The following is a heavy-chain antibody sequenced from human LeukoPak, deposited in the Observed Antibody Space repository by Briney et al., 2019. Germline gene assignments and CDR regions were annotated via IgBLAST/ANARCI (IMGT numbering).Heavy chain of an antibody. CDR3: AREGGRAAIDY. D-gene: IGHD3-16*01. CDR1: GYTFTSYG. J-gene: IGHJ4*02. CDR2: ISAYNGNT. Sequence: GASVPVSRKASGYTFTSYGISWVRQAPGQGRAWMGWISAYNGNTNYAQKLQGRVTITADKSTSTAYMELSSVRSEDTAVYYCAREGGRAAIDYWRQGTLVTVSS. V-gene: IGHV1-18*01.